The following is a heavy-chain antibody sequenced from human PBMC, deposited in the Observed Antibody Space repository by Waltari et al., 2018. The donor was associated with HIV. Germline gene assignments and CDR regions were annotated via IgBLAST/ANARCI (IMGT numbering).Heavy chain of an antibody. Sequence: QVQLVQSGAEVQKPGASVKVSCKASGYTFTSYSMHWVRQAPGRRFEWMGWINAGNGNTKYSQKMQGRVTITRDTSASTAYMELTSLRSEDTAVYYCAREKNIPEKYHGMDVWGQGTTVTVSS. J-gene: IGHJ6*02. CDR3: AREKNIPEKYHGMDV. CDR1: GYTFTSYS. V-gene: IGHV1-3*01. CDR2: INAGNGNT.